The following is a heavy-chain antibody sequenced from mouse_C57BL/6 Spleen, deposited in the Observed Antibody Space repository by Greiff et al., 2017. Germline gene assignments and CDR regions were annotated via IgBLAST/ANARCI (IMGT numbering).Heavy chain of an antibody. Sequence: EVQLQESGAELVRPGASVKLSCTASGFNIKDYYMHWVKQRPEQGLEWIGRIDPEDGDTEYAPKFPGKASMTADTSSNTAYLQLSSLTSEDSAVYYCTTAVVATPFAYWGQGTLVTVSA. CDR2: IDPEDGDT. J-gene: IGHJ3*01. CDR3: TTAVVATPFAY. D-gene: IGHD1-1*01. CDR1: GFNIKDYY. V-gene: IGHV14-1*01.